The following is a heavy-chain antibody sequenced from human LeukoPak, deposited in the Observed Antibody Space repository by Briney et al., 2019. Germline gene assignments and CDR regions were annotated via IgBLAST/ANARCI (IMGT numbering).Heavy chain of an antibody. CDR1: GFTFSDYY. V-gene: IGHV3-30*14. Sequence: QAGGSLRLSCAASGFTFSDYYMSWIRQAPGKGLEWVAVISYDGSNKYYADSVKGRFTISRDNSKNTLYLQMNSLRAEDTAVYYCARDSPGGYLDYWGQGTLVTVSS. D-gene: IGHD3-10*01. J-gene: IGHJ4*02. CDR2: ISYDGSNK. CDR3: ARDSPGGYLDY.